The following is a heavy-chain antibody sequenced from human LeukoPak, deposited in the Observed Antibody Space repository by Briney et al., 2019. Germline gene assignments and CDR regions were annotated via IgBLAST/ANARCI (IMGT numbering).Heavy chain of an antibody. CDR3: ARHRNYYGSGLFDY. Sequence: PSETLSLTCTVSGGSISGYYWSWIRQPPGEGLEWIGYIYYSGSTNYNPSLKSRVTISVDTSKNQFSLKLSSVTAADTAVYYCARHRNYYGSGLFDYWGQGTLVTVS. J-gene: IGHJ4*02. CDR2: IYYSGST. CDR1: GGSISGYY. D-gene: IGHD3-10*01. V-gene: IGHV4-59*08.